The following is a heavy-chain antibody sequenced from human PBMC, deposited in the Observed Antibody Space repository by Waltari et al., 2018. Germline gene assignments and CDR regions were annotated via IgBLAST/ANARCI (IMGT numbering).Heavy chain of an antibody. Sequence: HLQESGPVLVKPSQTLTLPCTASGGSISSASYYWSSIRQPAGKGLEWIGRIYTSGSTNYNPSLKSRVTISVDTSKNQFSLKLSSVTAADTAVYYCARLAVAGIPLGGYNWFDHWGQGTLVTVSS. CDR1: GGSISSASYY. J-gene: IGHJ5*02. CDR3: ARLAVAGIPLGGYNWFDH. V-gene: IGHV4-61*02. D-gene: IGHD6-19*01. CDR2: IYTSGST.